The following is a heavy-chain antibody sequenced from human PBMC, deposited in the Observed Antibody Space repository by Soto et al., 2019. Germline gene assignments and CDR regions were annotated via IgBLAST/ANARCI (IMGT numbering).Heavy chain of an antibody. CDR3: ARGYSGSYWNRFDP. J-gene: IGHJ5*02. Sequence: NPSETLSLTCTVSGGSISRGSYCWSWIRQHQGKGLEWIGRIYHSGSTYYNPSLKSRVTISVDTSKNQFSLKLSSVTAADTAVYYCARGYSGSYWNRFDPWGQGTLVTVSS. D-gene: IGHD1-26*01. CDR1: GGSISRGSYC. CDR2: IYHSGST. V-gene: IGHV4-31*03.